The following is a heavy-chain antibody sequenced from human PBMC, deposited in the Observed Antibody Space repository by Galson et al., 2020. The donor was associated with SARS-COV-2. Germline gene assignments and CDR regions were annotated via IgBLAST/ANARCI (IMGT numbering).Heavy chain of an antibody. CDR2: FDPEDGET. J-gene: IGHJ6*02. CDR3: ATESDLTSSSTTQYYYYYGMDV. D-gene: IGHD2-2*01. Sequence: ASVKVSCKVSGYTLTELSMHWVRQAPGKGLEWMGGFDPEDGETIYAQKFQGRVTMTEDTSTDTAYMELSSLRSEDTAVYYCATESDLTSSSTTQYYYYYGMDVWGQGTTVTVSS. CDR1: GYTLTELS. V-gene: IGHV1-24*01.